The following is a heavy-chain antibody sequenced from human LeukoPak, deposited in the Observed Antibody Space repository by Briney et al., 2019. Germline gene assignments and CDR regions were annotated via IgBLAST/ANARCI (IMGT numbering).Heavy chain of an antibody. CDR3: ARGFTGI. D-gene: IGHD3-10*01. Sequence: GGSLRLSCAASGFTFSSYAMYWVRQAPGKGLEWVLGVSDSGDGTHYADSVKGRFTISRDNSKNTLYLQMNNLRAEDTAVYYCARGFTGIWGQGTMVTVSS. V-gene: IGHV3-23*01. CDR2: VSDSGDGT. CDR1: GFTFSSYA. J-gene: IGHJ3*02.